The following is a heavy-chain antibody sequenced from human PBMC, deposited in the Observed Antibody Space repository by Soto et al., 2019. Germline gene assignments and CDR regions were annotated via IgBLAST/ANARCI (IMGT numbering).Heavy chain of an antibody. CDR3: AIKGVPATLIGGFDS. J-gene: IGHJ4*02. Sequence: GGSLRLSCTASGFTFSGYAVHWVRQAPGKGLEWVSIISHDGSSTHYADSVRGRFTISRDSSKNTLFLQMNSLRDEDTAFYYCAIKGVPATLIGGFDSWGQGTLVTVSS. CDR1: GFTFSGYA. V-gene: IGHV3-30-3*01. D-gene: IGHD2-2*01. CDR2: ISHDGSST.